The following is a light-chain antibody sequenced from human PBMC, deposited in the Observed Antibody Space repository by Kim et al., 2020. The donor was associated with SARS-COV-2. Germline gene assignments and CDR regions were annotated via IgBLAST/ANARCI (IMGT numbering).Light chain of an antibody. CDR1: QSVSSY. CDR3: QQRSNWPRSYS. CDR2: DAS. J-gene: IGKJ2*03. V-gene: IGKV3-11*01. Sequence: SPGERATLSCRASQSVSSYLAWYQQKPGQAPRLLINDASNRATGIPARFSGSGSGTDITLTISSLEPEDFAVYYCQQRSNWPRSYSFGQGTKLEI.